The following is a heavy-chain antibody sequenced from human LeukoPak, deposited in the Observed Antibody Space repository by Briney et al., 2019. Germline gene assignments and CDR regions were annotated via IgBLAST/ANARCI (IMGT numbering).Heavy chain of an antibody. V-gene: IGHV1-69*04. CDR1: GGTFSSYA. J-gene: IGHJ4*02. CDR3: ARGGSYGAYLDY. CDR2: IIPILGIA. D-gene: IGHD1-26*01. Sequence: SVKVSCKASGGTFSSYAISWVRQAPGQGLEWMGRIIPILGIANYAQKFQGRVTITADKSTSTAYMELSSLRSEDTAVYYCARGGSYGAYLDYWGQGALVIVSS.